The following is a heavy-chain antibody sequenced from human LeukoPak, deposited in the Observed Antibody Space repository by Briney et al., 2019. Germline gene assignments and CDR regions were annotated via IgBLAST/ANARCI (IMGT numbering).Heavy chain of an antibody. V-gene: IGHV4-39*01. CDR1: GGSISSSSYY. CDR2: IYYSGST. CDR3: ARHAGYCSGGSCYSVYFDY. Sequence: SETLSLTCTVSGGSISSSSYYWGWIRQPPGKGLEWIGSIYYSGSTYYNPSLKSRVTLSVDTSKNQFSLKLSSVTAADTAVYYCARHAGYCSGGSCYSVYFDYWGQGTLVTVSS. D-gene: IGHD2-15*01. J-gene: IGHJ4*02.